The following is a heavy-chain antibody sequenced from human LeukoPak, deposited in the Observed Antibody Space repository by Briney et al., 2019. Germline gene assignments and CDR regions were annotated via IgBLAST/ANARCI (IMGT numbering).Heavy chain of an antibody. CDR1: GFTFSYYY. J-gene: IGHJ5*02. V-gene: IGHV3-11*03. CDR3: VRGERYCTGGTCAGS. D-gene: IGHD2-15*01. Sequence: GGPLRLSCAASGFTFSYYYMSGLRETPGEAVVEWSYISGSGSYTNYEDSVKGRFTISRENARNSLYLQMNSLRAEDTAVYYCVRGERYCTGGTCAGSWGQGILVTVSS. CDR2: ISGSGSYT.